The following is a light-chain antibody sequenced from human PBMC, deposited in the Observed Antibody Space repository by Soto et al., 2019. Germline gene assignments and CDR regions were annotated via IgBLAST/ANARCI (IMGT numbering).Light chain of an antibody. CDR1: QSVSSN. CDR3: QQYNNWPPFT. CDR2: GAS. J-gene: IGKJ3*01. Sequence: EIVMTQSPATLSVSPGERATLSCRASQSVSSNLAWYQQKPGQAPRLLIYGASTRATGIPARFSGSGSGTEFTLTICSLQSEDFAVYYCQQYNNWPPFTFGPGTKVDI. V-gene: IGKV3-15*01.